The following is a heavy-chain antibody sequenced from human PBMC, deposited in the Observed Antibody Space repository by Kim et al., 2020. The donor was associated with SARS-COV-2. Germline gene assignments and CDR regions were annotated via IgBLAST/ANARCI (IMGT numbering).Heavy chain of an antibody. J-gene: IGHJ6*02. Sequence: GGSLRLSCAASGFTFSSYGMHWVRQAPGKGLEWVAVISYDGSNKYYADSVKGRFTISRDNSKNTLYLQMNSLRAEDTAVYYCAKSRLVIGGMDVWGQGTTVTVSS. D-gene: IGHD3-9*01. V-gene: IGHV3-30*18. CDR3: AKSRLVIGGMDV. CDR1: GFTFSSYG. CDR2: ISYDGSNK.